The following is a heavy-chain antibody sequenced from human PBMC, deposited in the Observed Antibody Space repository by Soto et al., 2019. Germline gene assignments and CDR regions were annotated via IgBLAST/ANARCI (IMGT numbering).Heavy chain of an antibody. CDR2: TGGGRT. CDR3: ARPAIAVAGTRWFDP. V-gene: IGHV3-23*01. CDR1: GFTSSTSA. J-gene: IGHJ5*02. Sequence: EVQLLESGGGLVQPGGSLRLSCVASGFTSSTSAINWVRQAPGKGLEWVSGTGGGRTYYADSVKGRFTISRDDARNTLYLQMNSLRVEDMAVYYCARPAIAVAGTRWFDPWGQGTLVTVSS. D-gene: IGHD6-19*01.